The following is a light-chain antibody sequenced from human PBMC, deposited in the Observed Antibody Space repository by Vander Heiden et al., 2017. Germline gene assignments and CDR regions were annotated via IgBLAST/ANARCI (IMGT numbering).Light chain of an antibody. J-gene: IGKJ3*01. CDR1: QSVSSSY. CDR2: GAS. Sequence: LVLTPSPGTLSLSPGEKATLSCRTSQSVSSSYLAWYQQKPGQAPRLLIYGASSRATGIPDRFSGSGFGTDFTLTISRLEPEDFAVYYCQQYGNSPPTFGPGTKVDSK. V-gene: IGKV3-20*01. CDR3: QQYGNSPPT.